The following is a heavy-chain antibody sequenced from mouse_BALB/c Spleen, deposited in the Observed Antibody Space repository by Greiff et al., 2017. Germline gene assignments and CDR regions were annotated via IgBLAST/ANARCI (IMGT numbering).Heavy chain of an antibody. D-gene: IGHD1-1*01. CDR2: MSYSGST. V-gene: IGHV3-8*02. J-gene: IGHJ1*01. CDR1: GDSITSGY. Sequence: EVQLQESGPSLVKPSQTLSLTCSVTGDSITSGYWNWIRKFPGNKLEYMGYMSYSGSTYYNPSLKSRISITRDTSKNQYYLQLNSVTTEDTATYYCARYYYGSSHYWYFDVWGAGTTVTVSS. CDR3: ARYYYGSSHYWYFDV.